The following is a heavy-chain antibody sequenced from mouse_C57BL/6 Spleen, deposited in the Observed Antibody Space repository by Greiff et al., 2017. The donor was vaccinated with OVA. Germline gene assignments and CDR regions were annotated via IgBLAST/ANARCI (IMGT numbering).Heavy chain of an antibody. V-gene: IGHV1-85*01. CDR2: IYPRDGST. CDR3: ARRGLGRNFDV. Sequence: QVQLKESGPELVKPGASVKLSCKASGYTFTSYDINLVKQRPGQGLEWIGWIYPRDGSTKYNAKFKGKGTLAVDTSSSTAYMELHSLTSEDSAVYFCARRGLGRNFDVWGTGTTVTVSS. CDR1: GYTFTSYD. D-gene: IGHD4-1*01. J-gene: IGHJ1*03.